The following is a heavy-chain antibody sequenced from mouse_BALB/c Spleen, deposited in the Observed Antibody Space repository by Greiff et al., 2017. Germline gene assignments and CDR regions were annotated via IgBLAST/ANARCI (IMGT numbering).Heavy chain of an antibody. CDR3: ARVYAYDYAMDY. V-gene: IGHV1-7*01. D-gene: IGHD2-3*01. CDR2: INPSTGYT. CDR1: GYTFTSYW. J-gene: IGHJ4*01. Sequence: VQLQQSGAELAKPGASVKMSCKASGYTFTSYWMHWVKQRPGQGLEWIGYINPSTGYTEYNQKFKDKATLTADKSSSTAYMQLSSLTSEDSAVYYCARVYAYDYAMDYWGQGTSVTVSS.